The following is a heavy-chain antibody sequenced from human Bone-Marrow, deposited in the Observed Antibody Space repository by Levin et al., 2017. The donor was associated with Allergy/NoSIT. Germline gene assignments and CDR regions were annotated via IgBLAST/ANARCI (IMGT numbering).Heavy chain of an antibody. CDR1: GFTFSSYA. Sequence: GESLKISCAASGFTFSSYAMSWVRQAPGKGLEWVSGIRGSGVGTYYADSVKGRFTISRENSKNTLYLQMKSLRAEDTAVYYCAKDISSSWSTGDLDYWGQGTQVTVSS. J-gene: IGHJ4*02. CDR2: IRGSGVGT. CDR3: AKDISSSWSTGDLDY. D-gene: IGHD6-6*01. V-gene: IGHV3-23*01.